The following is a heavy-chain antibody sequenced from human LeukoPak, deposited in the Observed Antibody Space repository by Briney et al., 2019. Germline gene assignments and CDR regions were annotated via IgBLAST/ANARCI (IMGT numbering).Heavy chain of an antibody. CDR2: INPNSGRT. J-gene: IGHJ4*02. D-gene: IGHD3-10*01. CDR3: ARDLRVWFGETPDDY. Sequence: ASVKVSCKASGYTFTGYYMHWVRQAPGQGLEWMRWINPNSGRTNYAQKFQGRVTMTRDTSISTAYMELSRLRSDDTAVYYCARDLRVWFGETPDDYWGQGTLVTVSS. CDR1: GYTFTGYY. V-gene: IGHV1-2*02.